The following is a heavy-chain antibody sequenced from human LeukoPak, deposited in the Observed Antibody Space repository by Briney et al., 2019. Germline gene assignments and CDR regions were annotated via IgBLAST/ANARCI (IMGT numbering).Heavy chain of an antibody. Sequence: ASVKVSCKASGYTFTGYYMHWVRQAPGQGLEWMGWINPNSGGTSYAQKFQGRVTMTRDTSINTAYMELSGLRSDDTAVYYCARVPCITPSCSPINWFDPWGQGTLVTVSS. CDR1: GYTFTGYY. J-gene: IGHJ5*02. V-gene: IGHV1-2*02. CDR3: ARVPCITPSCSPINWFDP. CDR2: INPNSGGT. D-gene: IGHD2-2*01.